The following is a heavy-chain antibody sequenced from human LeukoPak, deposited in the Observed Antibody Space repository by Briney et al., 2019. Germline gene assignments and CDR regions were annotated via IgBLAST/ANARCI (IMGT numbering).Heavy chain of an antibody. CDR3: ARDCRLNCARQPGFDS. CDR1: GFTFSSHS. D-gene: IGHD1-1*01. V-gene: IGHV3-48*02. CDR2: ISSSSSPI. Sequence: GGSLRLSCAASGFTFSSHSMNWVRQAPGKGLEWVSYISSSSSPINYADSVKGRFTISRDNAKNSLYLQMNSLRDEDTAVYYCARDCRLNCARQPGFDSWGQGTLVTVSS. J-gene: IGHJ5*01.